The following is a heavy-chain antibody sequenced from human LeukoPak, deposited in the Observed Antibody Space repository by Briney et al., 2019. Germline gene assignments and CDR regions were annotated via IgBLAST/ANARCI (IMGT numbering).Heavy chain of an antibody. V-gene: IGHV1-8*03. J-gene: IGHJ4*02. Sequence: ASVKVSCKASGYTFTSYDINWVRQATGQGLEWMGWMNPNSGNTGYAQKFQGRVTITRNTSISTAYMELSSLRSEDTAVYYCARGSKERIVPAARRTYYFDYWGQGTLVTVSS. CDR3: ARGSKERIVPAARRTYYFDY. D-gene: IGHD2-2*01. CDR1: GYTFTSYD. CDR2: MNPNSGNT.